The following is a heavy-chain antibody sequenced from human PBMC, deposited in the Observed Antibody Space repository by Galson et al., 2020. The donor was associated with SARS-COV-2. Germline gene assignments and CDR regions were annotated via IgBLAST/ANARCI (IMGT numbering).Heavy chain of an antibody. J-gene: IGHJ5*02. Sequence: SETLSLTCTVSGGSISSSSYYWGWIRQPPGKGLEWIGSIYYSGSTYYNPSLKSRVTISVDTSKNQFSLKLSSVTAADTAVYYCARSLHYDCWSGPYREDWFDPWGQGTLVTVSS. CDR3: ARSLHYDCWSGPYREDWFDP. D-gene: IGHD3-3*01. CDR2: IYYSGST. V-gene: IGHV4-39*01. CDR1: GGSISSSSYY.